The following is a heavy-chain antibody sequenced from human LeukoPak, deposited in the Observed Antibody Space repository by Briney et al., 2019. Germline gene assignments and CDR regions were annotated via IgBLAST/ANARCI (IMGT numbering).Heavy chain of an antibody. CDR1: GLSFTGYY. D-gene: IGHD7-27*01. J-gene: IGHJ4*02. V-gene: IGHV4-34*01. CDR3: TKTSPGVPLDI. Sequence: SETLSLTCAVSGLSFTGYYWSWIRQPPGKGPEWIGEISHSGRTSYNPSLKSRVTISLDTSKNQCSLKLSFVTAADTAVYYCTKTSPGVPLDIWGQGALVTVSS. CDR2: ISHSGRT.